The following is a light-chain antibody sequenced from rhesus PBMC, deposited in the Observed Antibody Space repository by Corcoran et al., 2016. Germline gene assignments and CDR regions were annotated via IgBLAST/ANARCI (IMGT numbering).Light chain of an antibody. Sequence: DIRMTQSPSSLSASVGDRVTITCRASQDISNDLAWYQPQPGKSPNLLIYEASSLHGGTPSRFSGSGSGTDFTLTISSLQSEDFATYYCQHYYTIPLTFGGGTTVEIK. CDR2: EAS. J-gene: IGKJ4*01. CDR1: QDISND. CDR3: QHYYTIPLT. V-gene: IGKV1-25*01.